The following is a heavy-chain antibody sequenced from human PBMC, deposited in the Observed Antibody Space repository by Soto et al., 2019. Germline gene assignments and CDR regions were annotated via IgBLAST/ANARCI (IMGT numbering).Heavy chain of an antibody. V-gene: IGHV1-18*01. CDR2: ISAYNGNT. CDR1: GYTFTSYG. D-gene: IGHD3-3*01. J-gene: IGHJ5*02. CDR3: ARICWSGYYKRPGWFDP. Sequence: ASVKVSCKASGYTFTSYGISWVRQAPGQGLEWMGWISAYNGNTNYAQKLQGRVTMTTDTSTSTAYMELRSLRSDDTAVYFCARICWSGYYKRPGWFDPWGQGTLVTVSS.